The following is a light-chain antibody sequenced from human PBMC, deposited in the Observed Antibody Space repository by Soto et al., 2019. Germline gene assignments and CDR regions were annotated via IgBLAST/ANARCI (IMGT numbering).Light chain of an antibody. CDR3: CSYAGSYTLV. V-gene: IGLV2-11*01. J-gene: IGLJ2*01. Sequence: QSVLTQPRSVSGSPGQSVTISCTGTSRDVGGYNFVSWYQQHPGKAPKLMIYDVTKRPSGVPDRFSGSKSGNKASLTISGLQAEDEADYYCCSYAGSYTLVFGGGTKVTVL. CDR1: SRDVGGYNF. CDR2: DVT.